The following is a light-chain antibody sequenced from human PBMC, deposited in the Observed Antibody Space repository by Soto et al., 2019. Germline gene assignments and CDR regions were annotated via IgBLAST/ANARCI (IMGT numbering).Light chain of an antibody. CDR2: KAS. CDR3: QPYNSYPLT. J-gene: IGKJ4*01. CDR1: QSISSW. Sequence: DIQMTQSPSTLSASVGDRVTITCRASQSISSWLAWDQQKPGKAPKLLIYKASSLEIGVPSRFSGSGSGTEFTLTSSSLQPDDFATYYCQPYNSYPLTVGGGTKVEIK. V-gene: IGKV1-5*03.